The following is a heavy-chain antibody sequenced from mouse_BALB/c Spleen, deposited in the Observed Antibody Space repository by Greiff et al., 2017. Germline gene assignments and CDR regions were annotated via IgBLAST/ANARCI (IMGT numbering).Heavy chain of an antibody. CDR2: IYPGNSDT. CDR1: GYTFTSYW. D-gene: IGHD1-1*01. CDR3: TYYCYSSSYELDFMDY. J-gene: IGHJ2*01. Sequence: EVQLQQSGTVLARPGASVKMSCKASGYTFTSYWMHWVKQRPGQGLEWIGAIYPGNSDTSYNQKFKGKAKLTADTSTSTAYMELSSLTTEDSAVYCCTYYCYSSSYELDFMDYWGQGTTLTVSS. V-gene: IGHV1-5*01.